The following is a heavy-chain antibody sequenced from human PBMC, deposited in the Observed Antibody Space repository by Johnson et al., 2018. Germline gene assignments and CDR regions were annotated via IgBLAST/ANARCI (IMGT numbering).Heavy chain of an antibody. D-gene: IGHD2-21*02. CDR2: ISGSSSAI. J-gene: IGHJ1*01. Sequence: VQLVESGGGLVKPGGSLRLSCTASGFTFSSYTVNWVRQAPGKGLEWVSSISGSSSAIFYADSVKGRFTISSDNAENSVYLQMTSLRAEDTAVYYCARGPPYCGADCYSDYFHHWGQGTLVAVSS. CDR3: ARGPPYCGADCYSDYFHH. CDR1: GFTFSSYT. V-gene: IGHV3-21*01.